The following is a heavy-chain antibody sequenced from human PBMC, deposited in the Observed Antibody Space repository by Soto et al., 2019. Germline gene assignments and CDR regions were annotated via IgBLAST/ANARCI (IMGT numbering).Heavy chain of an antibody. V-gene: IGHV1-2*04. CDR2: INPNSGGT. CDR3: ARDRGGRAATQDYYHLGLDG. CDR1: GYPFTGYY. D-gene: IGHD6-13*01. J-gene: IGHJ6*02. Sequence: GPSVKVSCKASGYPFTGYYMHWVRQAPGQGLEWMGWINPNSGGTNYAQKFQGWVTMTRDTSISTAYMELSRLRSDDTAVYYCARDRGGRAATQDYYHLGLDGWGQGTTGTVSS.